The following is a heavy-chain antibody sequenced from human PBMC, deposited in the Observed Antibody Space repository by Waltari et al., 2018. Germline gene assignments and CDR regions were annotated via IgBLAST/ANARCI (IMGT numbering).Heavy chain of an antibody. CDR1: GYTFTGYY. D-gene: IGHD2-2*01. CDR3: ARDEDLVVPAPLGGDWFDP. J-gene: IGHJ5*02. CDR2: INPNSGGT. Sequence: QVQLVQSGAEVKKPGASVKVSCKASGYTFTGYYMHWVRQAPGQGLEWRGRINPNSGGTNEAQKCQGRGTMTRDTSISTAYRELSRLRSDYTAVYYCARDEDLVVPAPLGGDWFDPWGQGTLVTVSS. V-gene: IGHV1-2*06.